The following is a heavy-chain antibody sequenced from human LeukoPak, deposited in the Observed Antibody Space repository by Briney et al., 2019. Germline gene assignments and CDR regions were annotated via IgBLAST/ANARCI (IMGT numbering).Heavy chain of an antibody. J-gene: IGHJ4*02. CDR2: ISYDGSNK. CDR1: GFTFSSYA. CDR3: AREGYDSSGYYGY. Sequence: GGSLRLPCAASGFTFSSYAMHWVRQAPGKGLEWVAVISYDGSNKYYADSVKGRFTISRDNSKNTLYLQMNSLRAEDTAVYYCAREGYDSSGYYGYWGQGTLVTVSS. V-gene: IGHV3-30-3*01. D-gene: IGHD3-22*01.